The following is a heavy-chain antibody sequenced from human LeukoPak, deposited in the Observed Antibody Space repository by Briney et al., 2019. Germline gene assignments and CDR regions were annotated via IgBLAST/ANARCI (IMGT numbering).Heavy chain of an antibody. D-gene: IGHD6-13*01. Sequence: PGGSLRLSCAASGFTVSRNYMSWVRQAPGKGLEWVSAIYSGGSTYYADSVKGRLTISRDISKNTLYLQMNTLRAEDTAVYYCATVGYTSSWPRFDFWGQGTLVTVSS. CDR1: GFTVSRNY. CDR2: IYSGGST. J-gene: IGHJ4*02. CDR3: ATVGYTSSWPRFDF. V-gene: IGHV3-66*01.